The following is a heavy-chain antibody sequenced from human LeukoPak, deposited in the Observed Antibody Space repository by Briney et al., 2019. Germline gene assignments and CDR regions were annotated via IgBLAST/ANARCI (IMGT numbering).Heavy chain of an antibody. CDR3: ARLQYCSGTSCYWFDP. Sequence: SETPSLTCAVSGGSISSGGYSWSWIRQPPGKGLEWIGYIYHSGSTYYNPSLKSRVTISVDGSKNQFSLKLSSVTAADTAVYYCARLQYCSGTSCYWFDPWGQGTLVTVSS. CDR2: IYHSGST. D-gene: IGHD2-2*01. CDR1: GGSISSGGYS. J-gene: IGHJ5*02. V-gene: IGHV4-30-2*01.